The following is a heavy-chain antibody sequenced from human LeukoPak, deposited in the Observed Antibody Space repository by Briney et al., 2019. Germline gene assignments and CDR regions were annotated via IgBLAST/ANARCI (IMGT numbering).Heavy chain of an antibody. V-gene: IGHV4-4*07. CDR2: IYTSGST. Sequence: SETLSLTCAVSGGSISSYSWSWIRQPAGKGLEWIGRIYTSGSTNYNPSLKSRVTMSVDTSKNQFSLKLSSVTAADTAVYYCARDSGYCSSTSCSPANWFDPWGQGTLVTVSS. CDR1: GGSISSYS. D-gene: IGHD2-2*03. J-gene: IGHJ5*02. CDR3: ARDSGYCSSTSCSPANWFDP.